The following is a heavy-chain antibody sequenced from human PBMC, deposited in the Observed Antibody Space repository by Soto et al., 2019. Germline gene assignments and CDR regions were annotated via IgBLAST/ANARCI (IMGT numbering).Heavy chain of an antibody. Sequence: EVQLLESGGGSVQPGGSLRLSCAASGFIFSSYAMSWVRQAPGKGLEWVSGVDTSGGNTDYADSAKGRFTISRDNSKNTLYLQMNSLRGEDTAIYYCAKARQAQSHYYYGMDVWGQGTPVTVSS. J-gene: IGHJ6*02. D-gene: IGHD6-19*01. V-gene: IGHV3-23*01. CDR2: VDTSGGNT. CDR3: AKARQAQSHYYYGMDV. CDR1: GFIFSSYA.